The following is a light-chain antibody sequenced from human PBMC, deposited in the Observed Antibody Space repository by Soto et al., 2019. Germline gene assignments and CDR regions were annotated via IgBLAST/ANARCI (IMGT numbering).Light chain of an antibody. CDR2: GAS. CDR3: RQEWT. V-gene: IGKV3-20*01. Sequence: EIALTQSPGTLSLSPGERATLSCRASQSVSSSYLAWYQQKPGQAPRLLTYGASSRATGIPDRGSGSASRTDITLTISGLENEECAVYYCRQEWTFGQGTKLEIK. CDR1: QSVSSSY. J-gene: IGKJ1*01.